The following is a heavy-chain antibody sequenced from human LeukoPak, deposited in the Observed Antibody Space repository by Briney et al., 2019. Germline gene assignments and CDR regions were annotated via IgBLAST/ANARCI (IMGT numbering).Heavy chain of an antibody. V-gene: IGHV1-69*13. D-gene: IGHD6-13*01. CDR3: ARDMAAAAGTFDP. Sequence: ASVKVSCKASGGTFSSYAISWVRQAPGQGLEWMGGIIPIFGTANYAQKFQGRVTITADESTSTAYMELSRLRSDDTAVYYCARDMAAAAGTFDPWGQGTLVTVSS. J-gene: IGHJ5*02. CDR1: GGTFSSYA. CDR2: IIPIFGTA.